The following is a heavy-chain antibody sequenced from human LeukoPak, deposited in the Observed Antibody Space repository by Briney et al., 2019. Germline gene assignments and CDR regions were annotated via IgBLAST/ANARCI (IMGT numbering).Heavy chain of an antibody. Sequence: GGSLRLSCAASGFTFSSYSMNWVRQAPGKGLEWVSSISSSSSYIYYADSVKGRFTISRDNAKNSLYPQMNSLRAEDTAVYYCARVGDSSSFPYYYYYMDVWGKGTTVTVSS. CDR3: ARVGDSSSFPYYYYYMDV. CDR1: GFTFSSYS. J-gene: IGHJ6*03. CDR2: ISSSSSYI. D-gene: IGHD6-6*01. V-gene: IGHV3-21*01.